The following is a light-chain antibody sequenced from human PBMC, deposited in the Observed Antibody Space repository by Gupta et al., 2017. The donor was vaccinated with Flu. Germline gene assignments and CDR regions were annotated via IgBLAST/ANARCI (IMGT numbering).Light chain of an antibody. J-gene: IGKJ1*01. Sequence: PATLSLSPGERATLSCRASQSVSSYLAWYQQKPGQAPRPLIYDASNRATGIPARFSGSGSGTDFTLSISSLEPEDFAVYYCQQRSNWGGTFGQGTKVEIK. V-gene: IGKV3-11*01. CDR2: DAS. CDR1: QSVSSY. CDR3: QQRSNWGGT.